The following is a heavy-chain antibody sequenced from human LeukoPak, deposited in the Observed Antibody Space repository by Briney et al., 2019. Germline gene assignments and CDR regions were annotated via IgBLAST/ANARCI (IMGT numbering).Heavy chain of an antibody. J-gene: IGHJ2*01. D-gene: IGHD1-7*01. V-gene: IGHV3-64*01. CDR2: ISSDGGST. Sequence: GGSLRLSCEASGFTFSSYAMHWVRQAPGKGLEYVSAISSDGGSTYYANSVKGRFTISRDNSRNTLYLQMGSLRAEDMAVYYCASSPPTGTTWYFDLWGRGTLVTVSS. CDR1: GFTFSSYA. CDR3: ASSPPTGTTWYFDL.